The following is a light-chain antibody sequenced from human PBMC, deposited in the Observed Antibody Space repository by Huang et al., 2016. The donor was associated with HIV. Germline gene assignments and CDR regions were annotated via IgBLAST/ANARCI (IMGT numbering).Light chain of an antibody. J-gene: IGKJ2*01. V-gene: IGKV1-39*01. CDR1: QSIDNF. Sequence: DIQMTQSPIFLSASVGDRVTITCRASQSIDNFLNGYQQKAGEAPKLLIYGASTLQSGVPSRFRGSGSGTDFTLTISSLQPEDFATYYCQQSYSTLYTFGQGSKLDIK. CDR3: QQSYSTLYT. CDR2: GAS.